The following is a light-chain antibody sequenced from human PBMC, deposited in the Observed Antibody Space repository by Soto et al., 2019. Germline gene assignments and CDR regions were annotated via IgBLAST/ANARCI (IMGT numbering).Light chain of an antibody. CDR1: SSDVGSYNL. J-gene: IGLJ1*01. Sequence: QSALTQPASVSGSPGQSITISCTGTSSDVGSYNLVSWYQQHPGKAPKLMIYEGSKRPSGVSNRFSGSKSGNTASLTISGLQAEDEADYYCCSYAGSSTPDVFGTGPKVTVL. CDR2: EGS. V-gene: IGLV2-23*01. CDR3: CSYAGSSTPDV.